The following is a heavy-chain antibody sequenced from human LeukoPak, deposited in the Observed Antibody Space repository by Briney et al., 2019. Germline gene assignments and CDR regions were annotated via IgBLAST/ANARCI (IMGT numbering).Heavy chain of an antibody. D-gene: IGHD3-3*01. CDR3: ARDWVPITIFGVVHAFDI. Sequence: ASVKVSCKASGGTFSSYAISWVRQAPGQGLEWMGGIIPIFGTANYAQKFQGRVTITADESTSTAYMELSSLRSEDTAVYYCARDWVPITIFGVVHAFDIWGQGTMVTVSS. J-gene: IGHJ3*02. CDR1: GGTFSSYA. CDR2: IIPIFGTA. V-gene: IGHV1-69*13.